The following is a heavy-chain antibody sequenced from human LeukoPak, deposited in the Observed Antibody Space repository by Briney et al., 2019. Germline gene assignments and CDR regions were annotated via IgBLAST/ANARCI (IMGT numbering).Heavy chain of an antibody. CDR2: ISYDGSNK. D-gene: IGHD6-13*01. Sequence: GGSLRLSCAASGFTFTSYVMRWVRQAPGKGLQWVALISYDGSNKYYADSVKGRFTISRDNSKNTLYLQMNSLRAEDTAVYYCARPRGAAAGTFGFDPWGQGTLVTVSS. CDR3: ARPRGAAAGTFGFDP. J-gene: IGHJ5*02. V-gene: IGHV3-30*03. CDR1: GFTFTSYV.